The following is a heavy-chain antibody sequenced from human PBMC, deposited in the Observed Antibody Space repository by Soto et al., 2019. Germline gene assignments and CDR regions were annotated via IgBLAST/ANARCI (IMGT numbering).Heavy chain of an antibody. D-gene: IGHD2-8*02. CDR1: GFTFSSYS. V-gene: IGHV3-21*01. Sequence: GGSLRLSCAASGFTFSSYSMNWVRQAPGKGLEWVSSISSSSSYIYYADSVKGRFTISRDNAKNSLYLQMNSLRAEDTAVYYCARDRDAGGNYYYYYYMDVWGKGTTVTVSS. CDR3: ARDRDAGGNYYYYYYMDV. CDR2: ISSSSSYI. J-gene: IGHJ6*03.